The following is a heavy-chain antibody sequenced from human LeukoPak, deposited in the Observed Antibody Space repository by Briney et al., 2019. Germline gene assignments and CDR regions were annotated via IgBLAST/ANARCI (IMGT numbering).Heavy chain of an antibody. D-gene: IGHD2-15*01. CDR3: ARADIIVVAGATPVGSGFEY. CDR1: GYTFTTYG. V-gene: IGHV1-18*01. J-gene: IGHJ4*02. Sequence: ASVKVSCKTSGYTFTTYGISWLRQAPGQGLEWMGWISAHKGDTEYAQKFQGRVTMTRDTSTSTAYMELQSPTSDDTAVYYCARADIIVVAGATPVGSGFEYWGQGALITVS. CDR2: ISAHKGDT.